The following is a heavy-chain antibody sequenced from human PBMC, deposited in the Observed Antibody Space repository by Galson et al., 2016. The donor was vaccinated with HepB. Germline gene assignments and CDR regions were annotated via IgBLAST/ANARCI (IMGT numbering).Heavy chain of an antibody. Sequence: PALVKPTQTLTLTCTFSGFSLSTSGVGVGWIRQPPGKALEWLALIYWDDDKRYRPSLKTRLTITKDTSKNQVVLTMTNVDPLDTGTYYCARGNMEWLSAYYWFFDVWGRGTLVTVSS. V-gene: IGHV2-5*02. CDR2: IYWDDDK. D-gene: IGHD3-3*01. CDR1: GFSLSTSGVG. CDR3: ARGNMEWLSAYYWFFDV. J-gene: IGHJ2*01.